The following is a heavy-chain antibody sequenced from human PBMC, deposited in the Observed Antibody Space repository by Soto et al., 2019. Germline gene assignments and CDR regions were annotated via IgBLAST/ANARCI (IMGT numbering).Heavy chain of an antibody. Sequence: WSSVKVSCKASGYTFTGYYMDWVRQAPGQGLEWMGWINPNSGGTNYAQKFQGWVTMTRDTSISTAYMELSRLRSDNTAVYYCARDSIPYYDFWRADLVGFDPWGQGTLVTVSS. J-gene: IGHJ5*02. D-gene: IGHD3-3*01. V-gene: IGHV1-2*04. CDR3: ARDSIPYYDFWRADLVGFDP. CDR2: INPNSGGT. CDR1: GYTFTGYY.